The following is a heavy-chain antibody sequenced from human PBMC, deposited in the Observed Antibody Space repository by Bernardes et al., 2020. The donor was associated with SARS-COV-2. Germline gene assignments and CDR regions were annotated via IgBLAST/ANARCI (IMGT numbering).Heavy chain of an antibody. CDR1: GGTFSSYT. J-gene: IGHJ6*02. Sequence: SVKVSCKASGGTFSSYTISWVRQAPGQGLEWMGRIIPILGIANYAQKFQGRVTITADKSTSTAYMELSSLRSEDTAVYYCARSFTIFGGEDYGMDVWGQGTTVTVSS. CDR3: ARSFTIFGGEDYGMDV. D-gene: IGHD3-3*01. CDR2: IIPILGIA. V-gene: IGHV1-69*02.